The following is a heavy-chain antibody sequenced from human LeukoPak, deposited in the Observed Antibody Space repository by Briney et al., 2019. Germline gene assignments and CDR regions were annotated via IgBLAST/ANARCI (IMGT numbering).Heavy chain of an antibody. J-gene: IGHJ5*02. CDR3: ARDRIDIVVVPAAWFDP. D-gene: IGHD2-2*01. V-gene: IGHV4-39*07. Sequence: SETLSLTCTVSGGSISSSSYYWGWIRQPPGKGLEWIGSIYYSGSTYYNPSLKSRVTISVDTSKNRFSLKLSSVTAADTAVYYCARDRIDIVVVPAAWFDPWGQGTLVTVSS. CDR2: IYYSGST. CDR1: GGSISSSSYY.